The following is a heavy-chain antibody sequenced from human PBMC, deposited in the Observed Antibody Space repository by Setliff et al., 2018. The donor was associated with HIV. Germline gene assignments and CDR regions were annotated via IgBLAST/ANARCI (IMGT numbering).Heavy chain of an antibody. CDR3: ARSYSSLNFDY. Sequence: PSETLSLTCTVSGGPISSDYWSWIRQPPGKGLEWIGYIYYTGNTVYNPSLKSRVTMSVDTPKNQFSLKLSSVTAADTAVYYCARSYSSLNFDYWGQGTLVTVSS. D-gene: IGHD6-6*01. CDR2: IYYTGNT. J-gene: IGHJ4*02. V-gene: IGHV4-59*01. CDR1: GGPISSDY.